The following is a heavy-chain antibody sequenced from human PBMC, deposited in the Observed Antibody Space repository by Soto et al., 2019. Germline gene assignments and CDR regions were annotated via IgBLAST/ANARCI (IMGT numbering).Heavy chain of an antibody. V-gene: IGHV1-18*04. CDR2: ISTYNGDT. CDR3: AILPHDTYEYDY. Sequence: PGASVKVSCKASGYTFTNYGILWLRQAPGQGLEWMGWISTYNGDTAYAQKIQDRVTLTRDISTSTAYMELRSLGSDDTAIYYCAILPHDTYEYDYWGQGTPVTVSS. D-gene: IGHD3-9*01. J-gene: IGHJ4*02. CDR1: GYTFTNYG.